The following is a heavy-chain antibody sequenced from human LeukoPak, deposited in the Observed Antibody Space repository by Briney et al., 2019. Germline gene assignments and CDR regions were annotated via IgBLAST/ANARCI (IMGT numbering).Heavy chain of an antibody. Sequence: GSLRLSCAASGFSFSGAWMNWVRQAPGKGLEWVGRIKSRIDGETTHYTAPMKGRFTISRDDSENTLYLQMNSLKTEDTAVYYCTTGVATAAHDNYWGQGTLVTVSS. CDR3: TTGVATAAHDNY. CDR1: GFSFSGAW. V-gene: IGHV3-15*07. CDR2: IKSRIDGETT. D-gene: IGHD6-13*01. J-gene: IGHJ4*02.